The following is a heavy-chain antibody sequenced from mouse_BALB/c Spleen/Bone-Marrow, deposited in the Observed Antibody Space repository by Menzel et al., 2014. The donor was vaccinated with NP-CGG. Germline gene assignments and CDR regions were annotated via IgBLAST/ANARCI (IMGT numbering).Heavy chain of an antibody. V-gene: IGHV1-77*01. CDR3: ARAKDDDDKRDWFAY. Sequence: VQLQESGPELVKPGASVKMSCKASGYTFTDHVISWVKQRTGQGLEWIGEIYPGSGSTYHNEKFKGKATLTTDKSSNTASMQLSSLTSEDSAAYFCARAKDDDDKRDWFAYWGQGTLVTVSA. D-gene: IGHD2-4*01. J-gene: IGHJ3*01. CDR1: GYTFTDHV. CDR2: IYPGSGST.